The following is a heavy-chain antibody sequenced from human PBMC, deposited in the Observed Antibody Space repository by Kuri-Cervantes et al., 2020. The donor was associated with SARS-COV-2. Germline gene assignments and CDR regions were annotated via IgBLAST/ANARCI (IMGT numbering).Heavy chain of an antibody. J-gene: IGHJ6*03. V-gene: IGHV1-8*02. D-gene: IGHD3-3*01. CDR1: GYTFTGYY. Sequence: ASVKVSCKASGYTFTGYYMHWVRQAPGQGLEWMGWMNPNSGNTGYAQKFQGRVTMTRNTSISTAYMELSSLRSEDTAVYYCAAGITIFGVVSDYMDVWGKGTTVTVSS. CDR3: AAGITIFGVVSDYMDV. CDR2: MNPNSGNT.